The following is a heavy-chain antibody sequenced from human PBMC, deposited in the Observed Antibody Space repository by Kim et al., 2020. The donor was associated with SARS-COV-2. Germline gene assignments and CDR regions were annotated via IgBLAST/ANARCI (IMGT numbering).Heavy chain of an antibody. CDR2: ISSSGSTI. CDR3: ARRIHSGYDYCGGDCPNWFDP. CDR1: GFTFSDYY. Sequence: GGSLRLSCAVSGFTFSDYYMSWIRQAPGKGLEWVSYISSSGSTIYYADSVKGRFTISRDNAKNSLYLQMNSLRAEDTAVYYCARRIHSGYDYCGGDCPNWFDPWGQGTLVTVSS. V-gene: IGHV3-11*04. D-gene: IGHD5-12*01. J-gene: IGHJ5*02.